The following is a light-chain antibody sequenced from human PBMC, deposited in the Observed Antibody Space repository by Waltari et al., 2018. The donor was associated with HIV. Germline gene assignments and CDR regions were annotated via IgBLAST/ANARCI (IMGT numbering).Light chain of an antibody. CDR1: NSDVGSYDL. CDR2: DVT. V-gene: IGLV2-23*02. CDR3: CSYAGSHTFVV. J-gene: IGLJ2*01. Sequence: QSALTQPASVSGSPGQSVTISCAGSNSDVGSYDLVSWYQHHPDKAPKRLSYDVTKRPSGVSNRFSGSKSGNTASLTISGLQAEDEADYYCCSYAGSHTFVVFGGGTKLTVL.